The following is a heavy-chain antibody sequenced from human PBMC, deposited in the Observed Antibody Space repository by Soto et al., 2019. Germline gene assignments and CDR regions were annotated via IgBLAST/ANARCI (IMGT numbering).Heavy chain of an antibody. CDR1: GGTFSSYA. CDR3: ATVIEDIVVVPAAKDLPYYYYGMDV. D-gene: IGHD2-2*01. V-gene: IGHV1-69*01. Sequence: QVQLVQSGAEVKQPGSSVKVSCKRSGGTFSSYAISWVRQAPGQGLEWLGGIVPMFETTNYAQNFQGRVTITADESTNTAFMELSSRRSEDAAVYYCATVIEDIVVVPAAKDLPYYYYGMDVWGPGTTVTVSS. J-gene: IGHJ6*02. CDR2: IVPMFETT.